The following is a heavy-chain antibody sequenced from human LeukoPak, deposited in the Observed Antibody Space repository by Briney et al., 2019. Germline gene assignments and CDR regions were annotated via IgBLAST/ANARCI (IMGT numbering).Heavy chain of an antibody. V-gene: IGHV4-34*01. CDR3: ARTGRGVSFDP. CDR2: INHSGST. D-gene: IGHD1-1*01. CDR1: GGSFSGYY. Sequence: PSETLSLTCAVYGGSFSGYYWSWIRQPPGKGLEWIGEINHSGSTNYNPSLKSRVTISVDTSKNQFSLKLSSVTAADTAVCYCARTGRGVSFDPWGQGTLVTVSS. J-gene: IGHJ5*02.